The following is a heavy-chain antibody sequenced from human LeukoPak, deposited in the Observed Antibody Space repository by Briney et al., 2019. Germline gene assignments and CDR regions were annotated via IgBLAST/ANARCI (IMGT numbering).Heavy chain of an antibody. J-gene: IGHJ5*02. V-gene: IGHV3-7*01. Sequence: PGGSLRLSCAASGFTFSSYAMSWVRQAPGKGLEWVALINPDGSQTNYVDSVKGRFTISRDNAENSLYLQMNSLRAEDTAVYYCARDLGYGALDPWGQGTLVTVSS. CDR3: ARDLGYGALDP. CDR2: INPDGSQT. D-gene: IGHD4-17*01. CDR1: GFTFSSYA.